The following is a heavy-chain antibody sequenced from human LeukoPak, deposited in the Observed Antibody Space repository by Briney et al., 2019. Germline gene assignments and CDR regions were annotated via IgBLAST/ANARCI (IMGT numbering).Heavy chain of an antibody. J-gene: IGHJ4*02. CDR3: ARGAYGDK. CDR2: ISTQSGNT. CDR1: GYTLTSYG. V-gene: IGHV1-18*01. D-gene: IGHD4-17*01. Sequence: ASVKVSCEASGYTLTSYGINWMRQAPGQGLEWMGWISTQSGNTNYAQRVQGRLTLTTDRSTNTAYMELRSLRSDDTAVYYCARGAYGDKWGQGTMVTVSS.